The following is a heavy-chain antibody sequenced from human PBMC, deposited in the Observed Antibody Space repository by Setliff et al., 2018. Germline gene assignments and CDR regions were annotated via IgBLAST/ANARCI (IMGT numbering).Heavy chain of an antibody. V-gene: IGHV3-30*02. CDR2: IRNDGSSQ. Sequence: AASGFTFSSSGMHWVRQAPGKWLEWVTFIRNDGSSQYYADSVKGRFTISRDNAKRSLYLQMNGLRADDTGVYYCVRDDADNYDAFDNWGQGTLVTVSS. D-gene: IGHD3-22*01. J-gene: IGHJ3*02. CDR1: GFTFSSSG. CDR3: VRDDADNYDAFDN.